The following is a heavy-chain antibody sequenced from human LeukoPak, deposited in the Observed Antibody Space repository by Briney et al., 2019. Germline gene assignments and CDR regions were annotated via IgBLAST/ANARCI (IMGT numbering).Heavy chain of an antibody. V-gene: IGHV4-30-4*01. CDR1: GGSISSGDYY. Sequence: SETLSLTCTVSGGSISSGDYYWSWIRQPPGKGLEWIGYIYYSGSTYYNPSLKSRVTLSVDTSKNQFSLKLSSVTAADTAVYYCARSEYYVNYFDYWGQGTLVTVSS. J-gene: IGHJ4*02. CDR3: ARSEYYVNYFDY. CDR2: IYYSGST. D-gene: IGHD3-10*02.